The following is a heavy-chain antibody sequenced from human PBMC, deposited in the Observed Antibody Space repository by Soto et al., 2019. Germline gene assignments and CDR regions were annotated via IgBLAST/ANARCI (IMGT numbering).Heavy chain of an antibody. CDR3: AREVQVHTPAFVY. CDR1: GGTFNTYA. V-gene: IGHV1-69*19. J-gene: IGHJ4*02. CDR2: ISPKFGAA. Sequence: QVQLVQSGAEMKKPGSSVKVSCQSSGGTFNTYAMNWVRQAPGQGPERMGAISPKFGAANYAPKFQGRVNITADEATGTSYMQLSSLTSEDTALYFCAREVQVHTPAFVYWGQGTLVTVSS. D-gene: IGHD3-10*01.